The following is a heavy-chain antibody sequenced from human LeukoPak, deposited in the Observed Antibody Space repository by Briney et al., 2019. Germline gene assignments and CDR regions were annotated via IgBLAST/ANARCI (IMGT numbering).Heavy chain of an antibody. CDR1: GGSISSGGYY. Sequence: SETLSLTCTVSGGSISSGGYYWSWLRQHPGKGLEWIGYIYYSGSTYYNPSLKSRVTTSVDTSKNQFSLKLSSVTAADTAVYYCARGKLYCSGGSCWPYYFDYWGQGTLVTVSS. J-gene: IGHJ4*02. CDR3: ARGKLYCSGGSCWPYYFDY. D-gene: IGHD2-15*01. V-gene: IGHV4-31*03. CDR2: IYYSGST.